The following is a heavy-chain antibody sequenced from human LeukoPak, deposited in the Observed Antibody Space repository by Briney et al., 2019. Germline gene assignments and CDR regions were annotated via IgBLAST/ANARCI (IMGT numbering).Heavy chain of an antibody. CDR1: GFTFSSYS. D-gene: IGHD3-16*02. CDR3: ARDPTFGGVIADDY. CDR2: ISSSSSYI. Sequence: GGSLRLSCAASGFTFSSYSMNWVRQAPGKGLEWVSSISSSSSYIYYADSVKGRFTISRDNAKNSLYLQMNGLRAEDTAVYYCARDPTFGGVIADDYWGQGTLVTVSS. J-gene: IGHJ4*02. V-gene: IGHV3-21*01.